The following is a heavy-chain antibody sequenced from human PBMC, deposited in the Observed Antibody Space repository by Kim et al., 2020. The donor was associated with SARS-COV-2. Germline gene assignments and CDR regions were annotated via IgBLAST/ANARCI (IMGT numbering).Heavy chain of an antibody. J-gene: IGHJ6*02. Sequence: GYADSVKGRFTIARDNAKNSLYLEMNGLRAEDTALYYCAKGTGTLYYHIDVWGQGTTVTVSS. V-gene: IGHV3-9*01. CDR3: AKGTGTLYYHIDV. D-gene: IGHD1-7*01.